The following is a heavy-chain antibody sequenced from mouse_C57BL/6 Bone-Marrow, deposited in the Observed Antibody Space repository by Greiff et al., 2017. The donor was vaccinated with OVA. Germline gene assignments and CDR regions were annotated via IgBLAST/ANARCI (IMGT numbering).Heavy chain of an antibody. D-gene: IGHD2-4*01. CDR3: ARGGYYYYDGGAWFAY. V-gene: IGHV1-18*01. CDR1: GYTFTDYN. Sequence: VQLQQSGPELAKPGASVKIPCKASGYTFTDYNMDWVKQSHGKSLEWIGAINSNNGGTSYNQKFKGKATLTVDKSSSTAYMELRSLTSEDTAVYYCARGGYYYYDGGAWFAYWGQGTLVTVSA. CDR2: INSNNGGT. J-gene: IGHJ3*01.